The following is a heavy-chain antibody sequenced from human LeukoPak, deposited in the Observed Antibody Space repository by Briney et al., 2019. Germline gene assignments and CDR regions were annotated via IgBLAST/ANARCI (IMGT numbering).Heavy chain of an antibody. CDR2: FNHNWGA. CDR3: AASLWFGIYPDY. CDR1: GGSFSGYY. D-gene: IGHD3-10*01. V-gene: IGHV4-34*01. J-gene: IGHJ4*02. Sequence: PSETLSLTCAVYGGSFSGYYWTWFRQPPGKGLEWIGEFNHNWGAKYNPSLKSRVTISVDTSKNHLSLSLNSVTAADTAVYYCAASLWFGIYPDYWGQGSLVTVSS.